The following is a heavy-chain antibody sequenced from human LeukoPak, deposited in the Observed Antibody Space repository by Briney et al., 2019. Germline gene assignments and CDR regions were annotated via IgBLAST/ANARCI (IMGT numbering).Heavy chain of an antibody. D-gene: IGHD2-2*01. V-gene: IGHV4-34*01. J-gene: IGHJ6*03. CDR3: ASPSTYYCSSTSCYGYYYYMDV. Sequence: PSETLSLTCAVYGGSFSGYYWSWIRQPPGKGLEWIGEINHSGSTNYNPSLKSRVTISVDTSKNQFSLKLSSVTAADTAVYYCASPSTYYCSSTSCYGYYYYMDVWGKGTTVTVSS. CDR2: INHSGST. CDR1: GGSFSGYY.